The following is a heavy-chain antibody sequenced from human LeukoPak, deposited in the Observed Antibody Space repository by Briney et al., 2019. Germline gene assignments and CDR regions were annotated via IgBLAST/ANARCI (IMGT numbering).Heavy chain of an antibody. D-gene: IGHD6-19*01. V-gene: IGHV4-39*07. J-gene: IGHJ5*02. CDR1: GGSISGASIRGTTYY. CDR3: VRSPKGTAVTANWFDP. CDR2: IYYNGHT. Sequence: PSETLSLTCTISGGSISGASIRGTTYYWGCVRQPPGKGLEWIGSIYYNGHTFFNPSLKSRVTMSLDTSRNQVSLKLSSVTAADTAVYYCVRSPKGTAVTANWFDPWGRGTLVTVSS.